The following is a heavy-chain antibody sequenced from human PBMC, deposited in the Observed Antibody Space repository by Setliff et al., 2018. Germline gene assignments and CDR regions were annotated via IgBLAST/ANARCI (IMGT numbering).Heavy chain of an antibody. J-gene: IGHJ5*02. Sequence: SVKVSCKASGYTFRQSIVSWVRQAPGQGLEWLGWIGVYSGNTYSAQRFQGRVSLTTDESTNTAYLELRGLRSDDTAVYYCMRLVRFCSRTVCQRTSGDEAWGRGTQVTVSS. CDR2: IGVYSGNT. CDR1: GYTFRQSI. D-gene: IGHD3-3*01. V-gene: IGHV1-18*01. CDR3: MRLVRFCSRTVCQRTSGDEA.